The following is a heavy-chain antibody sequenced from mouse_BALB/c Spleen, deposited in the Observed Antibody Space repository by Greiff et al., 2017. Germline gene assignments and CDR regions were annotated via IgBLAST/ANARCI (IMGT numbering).Heavy chain of an antibody. J-gene: IGHJ2*01. V-gene: IGHV14-1*02. CDR3: ARDYYDSSYDY. D-gene: IGHD1-1*01. CDR1: GFNIKDYY. Sequence: EVQLQQSGAELVRPGALVKLSCKASGFNIKDYYMHWVKQRPEQGLEWIGWIDPENGNTIYDPKFHGKTSITADTSSNTAYLQLSSLTSEDTAVYYCARDYYDSSYDYWGQGTTLTVSS. CDR2: IDPENGNT.